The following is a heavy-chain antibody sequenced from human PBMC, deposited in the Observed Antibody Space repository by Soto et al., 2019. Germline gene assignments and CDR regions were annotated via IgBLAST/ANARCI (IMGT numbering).Heavy chain of an antibody. CDR2: INPSVGST. D-gene: IGHD3-16*02. V-gene: IGHV1-46*01. J-gene: IGHJ5*02. Sequence: ASVTVSCKASGYTFTDYYIHWVRQAPGQGLEWMGVINPSVGSTTYAQRFQGRVTINRETSTSTVYMELSSLRPEDTAVYYCARGVMIAFGGVIGDNWFDXWGQGTLVTVSX. CDR1: GYTFTDYY. CDR3: ARGVMIAFGGVIGDNWFDX.